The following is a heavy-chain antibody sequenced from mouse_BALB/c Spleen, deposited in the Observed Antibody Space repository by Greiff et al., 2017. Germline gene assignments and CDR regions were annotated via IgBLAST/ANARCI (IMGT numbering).Heavy chain of an antibody. J-gene: IGHJ2*01. V-gene: IGHV3-8*02. Sequence: VHVKQSGPSLVTPSQTLSLTCSVTGDSITSGYWNWVRKFPGNKLEYMGYISYSGSTYYNSSLKSRISITRDTSKNQYYLQLNSVTTEDTATYYCAKDGSSRGDYFDYWGQGTTRTVSS. D-gene: IGHD1-1*01. CDR1: GDSITSGY. CDR2: ISYSGST. CDR3: AKDGSSRGDYFDY.